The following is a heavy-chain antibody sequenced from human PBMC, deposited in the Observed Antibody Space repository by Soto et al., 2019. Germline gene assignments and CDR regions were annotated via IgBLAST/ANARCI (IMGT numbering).Heavy chain of an antibody. V-gene: IGHV4-31*03. J-gene: IGHJ5*02. CDR3: ARVRVVVAATYWFDP. CDR2: IYYNGNS. Sequence: QVQLQESGPGLVKPSQTLSLTCTVSGGSISSGGYYCIWIRQLPGKGLEWIGYIYYNGNSYYNPYLKSRVTMSVDTSKNQFSLKLSSVTAADTAVYYCARVRVVVAATYWFDPWGQGTLVTVSS. CDR1: GGSISSGGYY. D-gene: IGHD2-15*01.